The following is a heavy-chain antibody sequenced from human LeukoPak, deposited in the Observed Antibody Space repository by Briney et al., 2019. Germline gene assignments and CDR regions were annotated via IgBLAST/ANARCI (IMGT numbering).Heavy chain of an antibody. CDR2: VSESGVGT. CDR1: GFTFSTYV. D-gene: IGHD3-9*01. Sequence: GGSLRLSCVASGFTFSTYVMGWVRQVPGKGLEWVSSVSESGVGTYYADSVKGRFTISRDNSKDTLSLQMNSLRAEDTAVYYCARASPYYDILTGYYSVGGADYWGQGTLVTVSS. J-gene: IGHJ4*02. CDR3: ARASPYYDILTGYYSVGGADY. V-gene: IGHV3-23*01.